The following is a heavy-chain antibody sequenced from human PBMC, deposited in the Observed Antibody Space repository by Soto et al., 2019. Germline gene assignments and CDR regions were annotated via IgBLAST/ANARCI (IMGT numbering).Heavy chain of an antibody. D-gene: IGHD3-16*02. CDR2: INHSGST. CDR1: GGSFSGYY. CDR3: ARGALYRGAFDI. J-gene: IGHJ3*02. Sequence: ETLSLTCAVYGGSFSGYYWSWIRQPPGKGLEWIGEINHSGSTNYNPSLKSRVTISVDTSKNQFSLKLSSVTAADTAVYYCARGALYRGAFDIWGQGTMVTVSS. V-gene: IGHV4-34*01.